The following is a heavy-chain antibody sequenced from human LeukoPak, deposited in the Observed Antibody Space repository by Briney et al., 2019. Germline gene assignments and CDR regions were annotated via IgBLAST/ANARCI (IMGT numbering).Heavy chain of an antibody. Sequence: ASVKVSCKASGYTFTGYYIHWVRQAPGQGLEWMGWIRGDNGGTNFAQKFRGRVTMTRDTSTTTAYMELRSLRSDDTAVYYCARTLTGLRLGELSYWGQGTLVTVSS. CDR1: GYTFTGYY. CDR2: IRGDNGGT. V-gene: IGHV1-2*02. J-gene: IGHJ4*02. D-gene: IGHD3-16*02. CDR3: ARTLTGLRLGELSY.